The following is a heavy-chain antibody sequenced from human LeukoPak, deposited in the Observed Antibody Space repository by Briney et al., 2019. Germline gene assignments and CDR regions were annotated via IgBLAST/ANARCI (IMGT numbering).Heavy chain of an antibody. D-gene: IGHD6-13*01. V-gene: IGHV1-8*03. J-gene: IGHJ6*03. Sequence: ASVKVSCKASGYTFTSYDINWVRQATGQGLEWMGWMNPNSGNTGYAQKFQGRVTITRNTSISTAYMELSSLRSEDTAVYYCARGRKRYSSSHYYYYYMDVWGKGTTVTVSS. CDR2: MNPNSGNT. CDR3: ARGRKRYSSSHYYYYYMDV. CDR1: GYTFTSYD.